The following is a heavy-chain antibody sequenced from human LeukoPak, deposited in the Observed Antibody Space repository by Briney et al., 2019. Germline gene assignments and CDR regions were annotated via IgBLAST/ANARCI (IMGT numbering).Heavy chain of an antibody. CDR3: ARSSGTGTFSY. CDR2: VYYGRSP. CDR1: GDSISRSTYY. V-gene: IGHV4-39*02. Sequence: SETLSLTCTVSGDSISRSTYYWAWIRQPPGKGLEWIGSVYYGRSPYFNPSLESRATISVDTSKNHFSLKMSSVTAADMAVYYCARSSGTGTFSYWGQGTLVTVSS. J-gene: IGHJ4*02. D-gene: IGHD6-25*01.